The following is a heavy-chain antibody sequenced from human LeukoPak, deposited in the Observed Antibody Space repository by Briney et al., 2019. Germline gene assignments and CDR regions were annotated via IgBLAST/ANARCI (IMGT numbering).Heavy chain of an antibody. Sequence: SQTLSLTCAISGDSVSSNSAAWNWTRQSPSRGLEWLGRTYYRSKWYNDYAVSVKSRITINPDTSKNQFSLQLNSVTPEDTAVYYCARDLRYCSGGSCYGGDFDYWGQGTLVTVSS. V-gene: IGHV6-1*01. CDR3: ARDLRYCSGGSCYGGDFDY. D-gene: IGHD2-15*01. J-gene: IGHJ4*02. CDR1: GDSVSSNSAA. CDR2: TYYRSKWYN.